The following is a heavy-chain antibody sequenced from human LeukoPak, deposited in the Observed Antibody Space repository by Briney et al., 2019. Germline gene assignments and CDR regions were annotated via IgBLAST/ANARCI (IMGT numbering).Heavy chain of an antibody. D-gene: IGHD3-10*02. V-gene: IGHV1-3*01. CDR3: ARLCWGNQLAGFDS. Sequence: ASVKVSCKASGYTFTSYAMHWVRQAPGQRLEWMGWINAGNGNTKYSQKFQGRVTITRDTSASTAYMELSSLRAEDTAVYYCARLCWGNQLAGFDSWGQGTLVTVSS. CDR2: INAGNGNT. J-gene: IGHJ4*02. CDR1: GYTFTSYA.